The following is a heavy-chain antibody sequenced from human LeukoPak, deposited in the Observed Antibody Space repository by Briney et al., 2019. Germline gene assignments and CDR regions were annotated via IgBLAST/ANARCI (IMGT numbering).Heavy chain of an antibody. Sequence: GGSLRLSCAASGFTFSSYEMNWVRQAPGKGLEWVSYISSSGSTRYYADSVKGRFTISRDNAKNSLYLQMNSLRAEDTAVYYCARDLERGYYYDSSGYHSWGQGTLVTVSS. CDR1: GFTFSSYE. CDR3: ARDLERGYYYDSSGYHS. D-gene: IGHD3-22*01. J-gene: IGHJ4*02. V-gene: IGHV3-48*03. CDR2: ISSSGSTR.